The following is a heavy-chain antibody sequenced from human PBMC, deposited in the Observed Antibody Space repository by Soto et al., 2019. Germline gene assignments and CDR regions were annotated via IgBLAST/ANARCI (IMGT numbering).Heavy chain of an antibody. CDR3: ARDRRDGYKRYFEF. CDR1: GGSVTSHH. V-gene: IGHV4-59*02. J-gene: IGHJ4*02. D-gene: IGHD5-12*01. CDR2: TSYTGNT. Sequence: ETLSLTCFVSGGSVTSHHWSWIRQFPGQGLEWIAYTSYTGNTNYNPSLKGRAALSVDTSENHLSLTLNSVTSADTAVYFCARDRRDGYKRYFEFWGQGNQVTVSS.